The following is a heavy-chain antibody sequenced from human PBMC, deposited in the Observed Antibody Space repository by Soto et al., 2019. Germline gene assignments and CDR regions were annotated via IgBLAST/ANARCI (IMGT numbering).Heavy chain of an antibody. CDR3: AKGSRYSSSPGTARAY. CDR2: TSYDGSNK. D-gene: IGHD6-6*01. J-gene: IGHJ4*02. CDR1: GFTFSSYG. Sequence: QVQLVESGGGVVQPGRSLRLSCAASGFTFSSYGMHWVRQAPGKGLEWVAVTSYDGSNKYYADSVKGRFTISRDNSKNTLYLQMNSLRAEDTAVYYCAKGSRYSSSPGTARAYWGQGTLVTVSS. V-gene: IGHV3-30*18.